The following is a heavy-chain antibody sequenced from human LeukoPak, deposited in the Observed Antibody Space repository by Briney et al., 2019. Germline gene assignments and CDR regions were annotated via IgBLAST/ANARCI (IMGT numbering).Heavy chain of an antibody. J-gene: IGHJ4*02. V-gene: IGHV4-59*01. Sequence: SETLTLTCTASGGTFSSYYMSWIRQPPGKGLEWIGYIYYSGSTNYTPSLKSRLTMSVDTSKNQFSLKLTSASAADTAMYFCAKTGSLMGRFFDDWGQGSQVIVSS. CDR3: AKTGSLMGRFFDD. CDR2: IYYSGST. CDR1: GGTFSSYY. D-gene: IGHD3-10*01.